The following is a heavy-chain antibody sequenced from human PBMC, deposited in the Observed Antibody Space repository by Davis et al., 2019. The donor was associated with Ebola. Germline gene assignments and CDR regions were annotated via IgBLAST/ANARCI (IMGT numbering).Heavy chain of an antibody. CDR1: GFIVSSNY. V-gene: IGHV4-38-2*01. J-gene: IGHJ4*02. Sequence: ESLKISCAASGFIVSSNYMSWVRQAPGKGLEWIGSIHHRGTTYYNSSLRRRVTMSLDTSSNQFSLRVTSVTAADTAIYYCARAGMWFGALLWGQGTLVTVSS. CDR3: ARAGMWFGALL. D-gene: IGHD3-10*01. CDR2: IHHRGTT.